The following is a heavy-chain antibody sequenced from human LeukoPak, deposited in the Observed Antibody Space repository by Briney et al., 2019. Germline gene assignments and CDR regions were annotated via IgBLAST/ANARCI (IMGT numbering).Heavy chain of an antibody. CDR3: ARVNYYDSSAYSFDY. Sequence: GASVRVSCKASGYTFTSYYMHWVRQAPGQGLEWMGIINPSGGSTSYAQKFQGRVTMTRDTSISTAYMDLSRLRSDDTAVYYCARVNYYDSSAYSFDYWGQGTLVTVSS. CDR1: GYTFTSYY. CDR2: INPSGGST. D-gene: IGHD3-22*01. J-gene: IGHJ4*02. V-gene: IGHV1-46*01.